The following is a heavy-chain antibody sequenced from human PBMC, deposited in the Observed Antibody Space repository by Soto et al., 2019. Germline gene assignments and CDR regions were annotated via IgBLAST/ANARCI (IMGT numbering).Heavy chain of an antibody. CDR3: ARDKDRQQLGGNYYYGIDA. D-gene: IGHD3-3*02. Sequence: QVQLVQSGAEVKKPGSSVTVSCKASGGTFGNSAISWVRQAPGQGLEWMGGIIPIFPTPDYAQKFQGRVEXTXDXXTATAHMELTSLRSADTAVYYCARDKDRQQLGGNYYYGIDAWGQGTTVTVSS. J-gene: IGHJ6*02. V-gene: IGHV1-69*05. CDR1: GGTFGNSA. CDR2: IIPIFPTP.